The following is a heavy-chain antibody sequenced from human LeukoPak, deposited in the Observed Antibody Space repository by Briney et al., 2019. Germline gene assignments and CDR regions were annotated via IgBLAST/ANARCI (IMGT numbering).Heavy chain of an antibody. J-gene: IGHJ2*01. CDR2: ISWNSGSI. V-gene: IGHV3-9*01. Sequence: SGGSLRLSCAASGFTVSSNYMSWVRQAPGKGLEWVSGISWNSGSIGYADSVKGRFTISRDNAKNSLYLQMNSLRAEDTALYYCAKVSYGDYQDWYFDLWGRGALVTVSS. D-gene: IGHD4-17*01. CDR3: AKVSYGDYQDWYFDL. CDR1: GFTVSSNY.